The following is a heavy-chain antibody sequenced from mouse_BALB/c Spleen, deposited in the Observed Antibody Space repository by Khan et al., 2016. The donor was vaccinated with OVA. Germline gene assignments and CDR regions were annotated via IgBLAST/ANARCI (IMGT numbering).Heavy chain of an antibody. CDR1: GYTFTSYW. Sequence: VQLLETGAELVRPGASVKLSCEASGYTFTSYWMNWVKQSPEQGLEWIGRIDPYDSETHYNQNFKDKAILTVDKSSSTAYMQLSSLTSEDSAVYYCARNPFAYWGQGTLVTVSA. CDR2: IDPYDSET. CDR3: ARNPFAY. V-gene: IGHV1-74*04. J-gene: IGHJ3*01.